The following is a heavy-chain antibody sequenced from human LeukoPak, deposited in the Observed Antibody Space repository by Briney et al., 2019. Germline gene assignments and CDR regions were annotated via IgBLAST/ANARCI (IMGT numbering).Heavy chain of an antibody. J-gene: IGHJ4*02. D-gene: IGHD3-22*01. CDR1: GGSISSSGYY. CDR2: IYYSGST. CDR3: ARGVYDSSGYYNY. Sequence: SETLSLTCTVSGGSISSSGYYWGWIRQPPGKGLEWIGSIYYSGSTYYNPSLKSRVTISVDTSKNQFSLKLSSVTAADTAVYYCARGVYDSSGYYNYWGQGTLVTVSS. V-gene: IGHV4-39*07.